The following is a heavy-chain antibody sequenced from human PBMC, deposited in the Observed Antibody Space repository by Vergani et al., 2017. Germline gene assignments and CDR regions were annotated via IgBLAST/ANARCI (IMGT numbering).Heavy chain of an antibody. Sequence: EVQLVESGGGLVQPGGSLRLSCAASGFTFSSYSMNWVRPAPGKGLEWVAYISSSSSTIYYAISVKGRFTISRDNARNSLSLQMNSLRAEDPAVYYCARDYDWNYVYFDYWGQGSLVTVSS. CDR3: ARDYDWNYVYFDY. J-gene: IGHJ4*02. V-gene: IGHV3-48*04. D-gene: IGHD1-7*01. CDR1: GFTFSSYS. CDR2: ISSSSSTI.